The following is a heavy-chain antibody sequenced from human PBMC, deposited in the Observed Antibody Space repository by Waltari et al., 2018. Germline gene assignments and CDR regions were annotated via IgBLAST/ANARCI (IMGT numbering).Heavy chain of an antibody. CDR1: GFTFSSYG. V-gene: IGHV3-30*18. Sequence: QVQLVESGGGVVQPGRSLRLSCAASGFTFSSYGMHWVRQAPGKGLEWVGVRSYDGSKKYYADSVKGRFTISRDNSKNTLYLQMNSLRAEDTAVYYCAKMSSSSGGGDYWGQGTLVTVSS. D-gene: IGHD6-6*01. CDR3: AKMSSSSGGGDY. CDR2: RSYDGSKK. J-gene: IGHJ4*02.